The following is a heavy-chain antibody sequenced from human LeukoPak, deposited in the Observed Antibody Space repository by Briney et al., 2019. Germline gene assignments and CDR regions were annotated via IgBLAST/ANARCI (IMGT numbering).Heavy chain of an antibody. J-gene: IGHJ3*02. CDR1: GYSISSGYY. Sequence: PSETLSLTCAVSGYSISSGYYWGWIRQPPGKGLEWTGSIYHSGSTYYNPSLKSRVTISVDTSKNQFSLKLSSVTAADTAVYYCATAYCSGGSCYQAYDAFDIWGQGTMVTVSS. D-gene: IGHD2-15*01. CDR2: IYHSGST. CDR3: ATAYCSGGSCYQAYDAFDI. V-gene: IGHV4-38-2*01.